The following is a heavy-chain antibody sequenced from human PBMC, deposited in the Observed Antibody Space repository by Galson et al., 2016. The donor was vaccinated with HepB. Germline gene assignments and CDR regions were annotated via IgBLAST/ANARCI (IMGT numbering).Heavy chain of an antibody. D-gene: IGHD3-9*01. J-gene: IGHJ6*02. CDR2: MNPNSANT. CDR3: ARGSYDVLTGYHYALEV. Sequence: SVKVSCKASGYPFTSFDVYWVRQASGQGLEWMGWMNPNSANTGYAQRFQGRVTMTRNNSISTAYMELRSLRSDDTVIYYCARGSYDVLTGYHYALEVWGQGTTVIVSS. CDR1: GYPFTSFD. V-gene: IGHV1-8*01.